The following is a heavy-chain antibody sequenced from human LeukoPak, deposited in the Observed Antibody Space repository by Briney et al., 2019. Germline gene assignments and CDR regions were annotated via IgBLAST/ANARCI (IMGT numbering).Heavy chain of an antibody. CDR3: AKDSYGDYYYYYYMDV. D-gene: IGHD4-17*01. CDR1: GFTFSSYA. V-gene: IGHV3-23*01. Sequence: PGGSLRLSCAASGFTFSSYAMSWVRQAPGKGLEWVSAISGSGGSTYYADSVKGRFTISRDNSKNTLYLQMNSLRAEDTAVYYCAKDSYGDYYYYYYMDVWGKGTTVTVSS. J-gene: IGHJ6*03. CDR2: ISGSGGST.